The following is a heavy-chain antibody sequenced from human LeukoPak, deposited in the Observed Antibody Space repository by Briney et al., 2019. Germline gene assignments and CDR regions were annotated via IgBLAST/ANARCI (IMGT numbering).Heavy chain of an antibody. CDR3: ARLAPNRYYYDSSGYRDY. CDR1: GYTFTNYG. CDR2: ISAYNGNT. D-gene: IGHD3-22*01. V-gene: IGHV1-18*01. J-gene: IGHJ4*02. Sequence: ASVKVSCKTSGYTFTNYGISWVRQAPGQGLEWMGWISAYNGNTNYAQKLQGRVTMTTDTSTSTAYMELRSLRSDDTAVYYCARLAPNRYYYDSSGYRDYWGQGTLVTVSS.